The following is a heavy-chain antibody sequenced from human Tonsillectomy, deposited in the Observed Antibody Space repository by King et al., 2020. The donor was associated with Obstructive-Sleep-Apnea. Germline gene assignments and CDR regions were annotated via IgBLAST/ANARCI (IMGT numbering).Heavy chain of an antibody. Sequence: QLVQSGAEVKKPGASVKVSCKASGYTFTTYDINWVRQATGQGLEWLGWMNPNSGNTGYAQRFQGSVTMTRNTSISTAYMELSSLTSEDTAVYYCVRGVTMFRGVAMFGYYGMDVWGQGTTVTVSS. D-gene: IGHD3-10*01. J-gene: IGHJ6*02. CDR3: VRGVTMFRGVAMFGYYGMDV. V-gene: IGHV1-8*01. CDR1: GYTFTTYD. CDR2: MNPNSGNT.